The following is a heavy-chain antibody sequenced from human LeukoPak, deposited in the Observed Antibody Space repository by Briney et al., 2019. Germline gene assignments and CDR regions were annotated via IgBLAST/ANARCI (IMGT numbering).Heavy chain of an antibody. V-gene: IGHV3-23*01. CDR1: GFTLSSYA. D-gene: IGHD2-15*01. CDR2: ISENGNT. CDR3: AKAPVTTCRGAFCSPFDY. J-gene: IGHJ4*02. Sequence: PGGSLRLSCAASGFTLSSYAMSWVRQAPGKGLEWVSAISENGNTYHADSVKGRFTISRDSSKNTLVLQMNRLRPEDAAVYYCAKAPVTTCRGAFCSPFDYWGLGTLVTVSS.